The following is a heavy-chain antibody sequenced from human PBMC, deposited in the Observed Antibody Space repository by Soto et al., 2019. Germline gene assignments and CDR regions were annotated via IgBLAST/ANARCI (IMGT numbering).Heavy chain of an antibody. J-gene: IGHJ6*02. CDR3: ARGISTTRYYYYYGMDV. V-gene: IGHV1-46*01. Sequence: XSVKVSCKASVYTLTSYYLHWVRQAPGQGPEWMGIINPSGGITNDAQKFQDRVTMTSDTSTSTVYMELSSLRSEDTAVYYCARGISTTRYYYYYGMDVWGQGTTVTASS. D-gene: IGHD2-2*01. CDR2: INPSGGIT. CDR1: VYTLTSYY.